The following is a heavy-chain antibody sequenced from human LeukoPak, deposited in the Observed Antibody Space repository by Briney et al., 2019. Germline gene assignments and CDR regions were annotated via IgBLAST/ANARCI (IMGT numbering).Heavy chain of an antibody. CDR3: AREHSSGWYGPRGMDV. V-gene: IGHV4-4*07. J-gene: IGHJ6*02. D-gene: IGHD6-19*01. Sequence: SETLSLTCTVSGGSISSYHWSWIRQPAGKGLEWIGRIYTSGSTNYNPSLKSRVTMSVDTSKNQFSLKLSSVTAADTAVYYCAREHSSGWYGPRGMDVWGQGTTVTVSS. CDR1: GGSISSYH. CDR2: IYTSGST.